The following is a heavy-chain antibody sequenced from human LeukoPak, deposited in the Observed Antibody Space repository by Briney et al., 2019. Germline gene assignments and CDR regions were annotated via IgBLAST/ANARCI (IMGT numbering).Heavy chain of an antibody. Sequence: SETLSLTCSVSGASIRDDYWSWIRQSPGKGLEWIGFIYDSGGTDYNPSLKSRVTISVDTSKNQFSLRLTSMTAADTAVYYCARSPPRGAWFDPWGQGKQVIVSS. D-gene: IGHD4/OR15-4a*01. CDR1: GASIRDDY. J-gene: IGHJ5*02. CDR2: IYDSGGT. V-gene: IGHV4-4*09. CDR3: ARSPPRGAWFDP.